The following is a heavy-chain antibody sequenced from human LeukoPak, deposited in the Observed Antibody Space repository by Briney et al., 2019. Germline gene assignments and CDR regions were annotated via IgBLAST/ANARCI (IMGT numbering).Heavy chain of an antibody. Sequence: GGSLRLSCAASGFTFSHAWMSWVRQAPGKGLVWVSRINSDGSSTSYADSVKGRFTISRDNAKNTLYLQMNSLRAEDTAVYYCARESPAAAYGYWGQGTLVTVSS. CDR3: ARESPAAAYGY. D-gene: IGHD2-2*01. J-gene: IGHJ4*02. V-gene: IGHV3-74*01. CDR2: INSDGSST. CDR1: GFTFSHAW.